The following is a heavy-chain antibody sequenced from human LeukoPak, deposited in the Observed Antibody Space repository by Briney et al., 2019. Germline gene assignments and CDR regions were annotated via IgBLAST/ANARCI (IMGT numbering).Heavy chain of an antibody. CDR2: ISSSSSTM. Sequence: GGSLRLSCAASGFTFSSYSMNWVRQAPGKGLEWVSYISSSSSTMYYADSVKGRFTISRDNAKNSLYLQMNSLRDEDRAVYFCARGERVGATRYYYYAMDVWGQGTTVTVSS. CDR3: ARGERVGATRYYYYAMDV. CDR1: GFTFSSYS. V-gene: IGHV3-48*02. D-gene: IGHD1-26*01. J-gene: IGHJ6*02.